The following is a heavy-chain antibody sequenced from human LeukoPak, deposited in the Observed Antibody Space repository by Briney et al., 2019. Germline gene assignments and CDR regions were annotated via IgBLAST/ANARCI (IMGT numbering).Heavy chain of an antibody. Sequence: ASVKVSCKASGYTFTKYGIGWVRQAPGQGLEWMGWISTYNGDTYYPQKVQGRVTMTTDTSTTTGYMELRSLTSDDTAVYYCARTPNYGSGSLFFWFDPWGQGTRVTVSS. D-gene: IGHD3-10*01. CDR2: ISTYNGDT. V-gene: IGHV1-18*01. CDR1: GYTFTKYG. J-gene: IGHJ5*02. CDR3: ARTPNYGSGSLFFWFDP.